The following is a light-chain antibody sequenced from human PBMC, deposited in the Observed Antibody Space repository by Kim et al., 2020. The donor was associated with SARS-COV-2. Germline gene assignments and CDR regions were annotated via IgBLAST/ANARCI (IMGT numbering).Light chain of an antibody. J-gene: IGKJ1*01. Sequence: AAVGDRVTVSCRASQRMSSLLAWYQQNPGKARRLLFFKASRLESGVPSRFCGSESGTEFTLTISSLHPDDFATYYCQQYNSYPWTFGQETKLDIK. V-gene: IGKV1-5*03. CDR1: QRMSSL. CDR2: KAS. CDR3: QQYNSYPWT.